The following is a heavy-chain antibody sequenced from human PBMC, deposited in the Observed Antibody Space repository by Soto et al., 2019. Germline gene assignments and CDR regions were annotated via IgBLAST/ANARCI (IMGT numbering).Heavy chain of an antibody. D-gene: IGHD2-15*01. Sequence: QVQLVQSGAEVQKPGSSVKVSCKASGGTFSSYTISWVRQAPGQGLEWMGRIIPILGIANYAQKLQGRVTITADKSTSTAYMELSSLRSEDTAVYYCARPKCSGGSCYWNYWVQGTLVTVSS. V-gene: IGHV1-69*02. J-gene: IGHJ4*02. CDR2: IIPILGIA. CDR1: GGTFSSYT. CDR3: ARPKCSGGSCYWNY.